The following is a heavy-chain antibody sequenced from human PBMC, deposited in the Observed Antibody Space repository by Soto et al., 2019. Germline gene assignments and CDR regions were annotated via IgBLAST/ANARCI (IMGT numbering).Heavy chain of an antibody. J-gene: IGHJ4*02. CDR2: IWYDGSNK. CDR1: GFTFSGYD. D-gene: IGHD2-2*01. Sequence: QVQLVESGGGVVQPGRSLRLSCAASGFTFSGYDMHWVRHAPGKGLEWVAVIWYDGSNKYYADSVKGRFTISRDNSKNTLYLQMNSLRAEDTAMYYCARILVVSAAISFDYWGQGTLVTVSS. V-gene: IGHV3-33*01. CDR3: ARILVVSAAISFDY.